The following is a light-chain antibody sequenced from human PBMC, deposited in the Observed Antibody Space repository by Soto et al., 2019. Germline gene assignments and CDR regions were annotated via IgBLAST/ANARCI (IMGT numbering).Light chain of an antibody. J-gene: IGKJ2*01. Sequence: EIVLTQSPGTLSLSPGERATLSCRASQSVARILLAWFQQRPGQPPRLLIYDATGRATGIPDRFSGSGSATDFTLTINRLEPEDFAVYYCHQYASSPLTFGQGTKLEIK. CDR2: DAT. CDR3: HQYASSPLT. CDR1: QSVARIL. V-gene: IGKV3-20*01.